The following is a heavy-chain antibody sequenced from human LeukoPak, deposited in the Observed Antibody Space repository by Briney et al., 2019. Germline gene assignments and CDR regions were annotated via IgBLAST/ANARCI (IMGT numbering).Heavy chain of an antibody. CDR3: ARDNNYAYNWFDP. CDR1: DFIFSRYW. D-gene: IGHD1-1*01. V-gene: IGHV3-7*01. J-gene: IGHJ5*02. Sequence: GGSLRLSCVASDFIFSRYWMSWVRQAPGKGLEWVANIKQDGSAKYYVDSVKGRFTISRDNAKNSLYLQMNGLRAEDTAVYYCARDNNYAYNWFDPWGQGTLVTVSS. CDR2: IKQDGSAK.